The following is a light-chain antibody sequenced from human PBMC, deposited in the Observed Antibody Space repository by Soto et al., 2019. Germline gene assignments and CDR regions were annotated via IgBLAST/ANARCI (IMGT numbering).Light chain of an antibody. Sequence: QPVLTQPPSVSGAPGQRVTISCTGSSSNIGAGYDVHWYQQLPGTAPKLLIYDNSNRPSGVPDRFSGSKSGTSASLAITGLRAEDEADYYCQSYDSSLSGSFVFGTGTKLTVL. CDR3: QSYDSSLSGSFV. J-gene: IGLJ1*01. CDR1: SSNIGAGYD. CDR2: DNS. V-gene: IGLV1-40*01.